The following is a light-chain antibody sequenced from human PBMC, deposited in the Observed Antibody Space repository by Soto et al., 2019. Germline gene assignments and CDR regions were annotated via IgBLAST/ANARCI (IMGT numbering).Light chain of an antibody. Sequence: DIQLTQSPSFLSASVGDRVTITCRASQGISSYLAWYQQKPGKAPKLLIYAASTLQRGVPSRFSGSGSGTEFPLTISSLQPEDFATYYCQQLNSYPRVTFGGGTKVEIK. CDR1: QGISSY. CDR2: AAS. V-gene: IGKV1-9*01. CDR3: QQLNSYPRVT. J-gene: IGKJ4*01.